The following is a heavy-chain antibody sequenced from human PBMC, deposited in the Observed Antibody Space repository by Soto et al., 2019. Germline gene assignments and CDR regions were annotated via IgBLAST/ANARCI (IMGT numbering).Heavy chain of an antibody. CDR3: ARGTKFQRYCSSTSCPNLDY. V-gene: IGHV1-8*01. D-gene: IGHD2-2*01. CDR1: GYTFTSYD. J-gene: IGHJ4*02. Sequence: ASVKVSCKASGYTFTSYDINWVRQATGQGLEWMGWMNPNSGNTGYAQKFQGRVTMTRNTSISTAYMGLSSLRSEDTAVYYCARGTKFQRYCSSTSCPNLDYWGQGTLVTVSS. CDR2: MNPNSGNT.